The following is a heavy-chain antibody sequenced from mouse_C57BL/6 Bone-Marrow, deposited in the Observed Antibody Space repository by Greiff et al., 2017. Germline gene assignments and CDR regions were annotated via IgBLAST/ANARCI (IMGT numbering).Heavy chain of an antibody. CDR3: ALLFYYAMDY. Sequence: QVQLQQSGAELARPGASVKLSCKASGYTFTSYGLSWVKQRTGQGLEWIGEIYPRSGNTYSNEKFKGKATLTADKSSSTAYMELRSLTSEDSAVYFCALLFYYAMDYWGQGTSVTVSS. D-gene: IGHD2-10*01. CDR1: GYTFTSYG. CDR2: IYPRSGNT. J-gene: IGHJ4*01. V-gene: IGHV1-81*01.